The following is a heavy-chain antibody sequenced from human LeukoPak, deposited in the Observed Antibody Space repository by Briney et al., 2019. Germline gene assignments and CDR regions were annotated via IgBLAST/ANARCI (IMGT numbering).Heavy chain of an antibody. CDR1: GFTFSSYE. D-gene: IGHD5-24*01. CDR2: ISSSGSTI. Sequence: GGSLRLSCAAAGFTFSSYEMNWVRQAPGKGLEWVSYISSSGSTIYYADSVKGRFTISRDNAKNSLYLQMNSLRAEDTAVYYCARGAYGYNVFENGGRGPLGTVSP. CDR3: ARGAYGYNVFEN. V-gene: IGHV3-48*03. J-gene: IGHJ4*02.